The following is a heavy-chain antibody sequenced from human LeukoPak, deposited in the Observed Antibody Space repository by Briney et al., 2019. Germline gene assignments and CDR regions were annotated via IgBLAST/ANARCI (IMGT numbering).Heavy chain of an antibody. J-gene: IGHJ4*02. CDR1: GLTFSSYW. CDR2: IKQDGSEK. D-gene: IGHD3-10*01. CDR3: ASSWFGELLR. Sequence: GGSLRLSCAASGLTFSSYWMSWVRQAPGKGLEWVANIKQDGSEKYYVDSVKGRFTISRDNAKNSLYLQMNSLRAEDTAVYYCASSWFGELLRWGQGTLVTVSS. V-gene: IGHV3-7*03.